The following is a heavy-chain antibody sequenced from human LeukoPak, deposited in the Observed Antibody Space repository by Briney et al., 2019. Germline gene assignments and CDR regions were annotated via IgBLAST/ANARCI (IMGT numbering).Heavy chain of an antibody. D-gene: IGHD3-22*01. V-gene: IGHV3-11*01. CDR3: AKDQSSGYYPDAFDI. CDR1: GFTFSDYY. Sequence: GGSLRLSCAASGFTFSDYYMSWIRQAPGKGLEWVSYISSSGSTIYCADSVKGRFTISRDNAKNSLYLQMNSLRAEDMAVYYCAKDQSSGYYPDAFDIWGQGTMVTVSS. J-gene: IGHJ3*02. CDR2: ISSSGSTI.